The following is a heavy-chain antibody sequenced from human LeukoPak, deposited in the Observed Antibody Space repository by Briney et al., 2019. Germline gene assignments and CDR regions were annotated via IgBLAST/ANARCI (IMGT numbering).Heavy chain of an antibody. D-gene: IGHD5-12*01. Sequence: SQTLSLTCTVSGGSICSGSYYWSWSRQPPGKGLEWNGHIYYSCNTYYSPSLKSRLTISVDTSKDQFSLRLTSATAADTAVYYCARVANSGYDYRGDFDYWGPGTLVTVSA. CDR1: GGSICSGSYY. V-gene: IGHV4-30-4*01. J-gene: IGHJ4*02. CDR2: IYYSCNT. CDR3: ARVANSGYDYRGDFDY.